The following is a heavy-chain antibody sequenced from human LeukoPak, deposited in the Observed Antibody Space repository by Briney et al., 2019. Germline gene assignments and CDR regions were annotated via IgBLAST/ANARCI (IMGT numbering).Heavy chain of an antibody. CDR1: GGSISSSSYS. CDR3: ARGPTTVTRAFDY. CDR2: IYISGST. V-gene: IGHV4-61*02. J-gene: IGHJ4*02. Sequence: SETLSLTCTVSGGSISSSSYSWSWIRQPAGKGLEWIGRIYISGSTNYNPSLKSRVTISVDTSKKQFSLNLNSVTAADTAVYYCARGPTTVTRAFDYWGQGTLVTVSS. D-gene: IGHD4-17*01.